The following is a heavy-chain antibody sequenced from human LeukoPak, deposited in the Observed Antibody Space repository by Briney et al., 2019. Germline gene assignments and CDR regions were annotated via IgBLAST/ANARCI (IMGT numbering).Heavy chain of an antibody. CDR3: AKDRRRTTAAALDY. CDR2: ISYDGSNK. J-gene: IGHJ4*02. D-gene: IGHD1-7*01. Sequence: PGGSLRLSCAASGFTFSSYGMHGVRQAPGKGLEWVAVISYDGSNKYYADSVKGRFTISRDNSKNTLYLQMNSLRAEDTAVYYCAKDRRRTTAAALDYWGQGTLVTVSS. V-gene: IGHV3-30*18. CDR1: GFTFSSYG.